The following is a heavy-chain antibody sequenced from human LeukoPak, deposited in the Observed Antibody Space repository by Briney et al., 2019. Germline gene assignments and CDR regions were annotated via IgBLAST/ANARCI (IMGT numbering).Heavy chain of an antibody. D-gene: IGHD5-18*01. CDR1: GGSISRYY. CDR3: ARRSGYSDGYYFDY. V-gene: IGHV4-59*08. Sequence: SETLSLTCTVSGGSISRYYWGWIRQPPGNGLEWIGYIYYSGSTNYNPSLKSRVTMSLDTSKNQFSLKVSSVTAADTAVYYCARRSGYSDGYYFDYWGQGTLVTVSS. CDR2: IYYSGST. J-gene: IGHJ4*02.